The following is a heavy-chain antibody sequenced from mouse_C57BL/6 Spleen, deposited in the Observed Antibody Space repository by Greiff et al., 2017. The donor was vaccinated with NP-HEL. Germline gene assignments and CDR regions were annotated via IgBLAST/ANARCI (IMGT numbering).Heavy chain of an antibody. CDR2: IDPETGGT. D-gene: IGHD2-5*01. V-gene: IGHV1-15*01. J-gene: IGHJ3*01. CDR3: TRRGGYSNPCAY. Sequence: QVQLKQSGAELVRPGASVTLSCKASGYTFTDYEMHWVKQTPVHGLEWIGAIDPETGGTAYNQKFKGKAILTADKSSSTAYMELRSLTSEDSAVYYCTRRGGYSNPCAYWGQGTLVTVSA. CDR1: GYTFTDYE.